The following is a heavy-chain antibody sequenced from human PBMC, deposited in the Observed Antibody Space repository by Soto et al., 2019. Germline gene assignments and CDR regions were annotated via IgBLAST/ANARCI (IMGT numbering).Heavy chain of an antibody. D-gene: IGHD3-9*01. CDR1: GGSVTSAGYF. J-gene: IGHJ6*03. Sequence: PSETLSLTCTVSGGSVTSAGYFWGWIRQPPGKGLEWIGSVYFSGDTYSNPSLRSRLAMSVDTSKSQFSLNLTSATAADTAVYYCARHRPAASRYAYYHYMDVWGKGTTVTVSS. V-gene: IGHV4-39*01. CDR2: VYFSGDT. CDR3: ARHRPAASRYAYYHYMDV.